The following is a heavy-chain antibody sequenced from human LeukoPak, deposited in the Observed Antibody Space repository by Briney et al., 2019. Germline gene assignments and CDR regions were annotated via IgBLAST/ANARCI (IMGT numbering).Heavy chain of an antibody. CDR2: IYYSGST. CDR3: ARRKDEGEGMMTFRNYGMDV. D-gene: IGHD3-16*01. J-gene: IGHJ6*02. Sequence: SETLSLTCTVSGGSICRNYWSWLRQPPGKGLEWIGYIYYSGSTNYNPSLKSRVTISVDTSKNQFSLKLSSVTAADTAVYYWARRKDEGEGMMTFRNYGMDVWGQGTTVTVSS. CDR1: GGSICRNY. V-gene: IGHV4-59*08.